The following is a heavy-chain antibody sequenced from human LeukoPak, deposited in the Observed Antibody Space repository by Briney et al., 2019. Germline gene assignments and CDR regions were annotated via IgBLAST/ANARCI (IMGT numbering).Heavy chain of an antibody. J-gene: IGHJ4*02. V-gene: IGHV1-18*01. CDR2: ISAYNGNT. CDR3: ASGDMTYYYDSSGYNFDY. CDR1: GYTFTSYG. D-gene: IGHD3-22*01. Sequence: ASVKVSCKASGYTFTSYGISWVRQAPGQGLEWMGWISAYNGNTNYAQKLQGRVTMTTDTSTSTAYMGLRSLRSDDTAVYYCASGDMTYYYDSSGYNFDYWGQGTLVTVSS.